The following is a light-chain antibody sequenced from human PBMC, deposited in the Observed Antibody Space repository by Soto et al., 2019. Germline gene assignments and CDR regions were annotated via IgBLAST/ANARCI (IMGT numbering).Light chain of an antibody. J-gene: IGLJ2*01. Sequence: NFMLTQPHSLSESPGKTVTISCTGSSGSIASNYVQWYQQRPGSAPTTVIYEDNQRPSGVPDRFSGSIDSSSNSASLTISGLKTEDEADYYCQSYDSNIVLFGGGTKLTVL. CDR2: EDN. V-gene: IGLV6-57*02. CDR3: QSYDSNIVL. CDR1: SGSIASNY.